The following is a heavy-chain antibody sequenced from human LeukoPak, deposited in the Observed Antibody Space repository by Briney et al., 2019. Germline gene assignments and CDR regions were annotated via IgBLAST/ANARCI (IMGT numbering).Heavy chain of an antibody. J-gene: IGHJ4*02. Sequence: GGSLRLSCAASGFTFSSYGMHWVRQAPGKGLEWVAVISYDGSNKYYADSVKGRFTISRDNSKNTLYLQMNSLRAEDTAVYYCANSMGRWFGEPFDYWGQGTLVTVSS. CDR3: ANSMGRWFGEPFDY. D-gene: IGHD3-10*01. CDR1: GFTFSSYG. V-gene: IGHV3-30*18. CDR2: ISYDGSNK.